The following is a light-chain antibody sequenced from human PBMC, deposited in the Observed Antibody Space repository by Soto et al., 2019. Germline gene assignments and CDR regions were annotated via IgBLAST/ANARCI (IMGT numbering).Light chain of an antibody. Sequence: QSVLTQSPSVSGAPGQRVTISCTGSSSNIGAHYDVHWYQQLPGTAPKLLIYRNSNRPSGVPDRFSASRSGTSASLAISGLQSDDEADYYCTTWDDSLNGRVFGGGTKLTVL. CDR3: TTWDDSLNGRV. J-gene: IGLJ3*02. CDR2: RNS. CDR1: SSNIGAHYD. V-gene: IGLV1-40*01.